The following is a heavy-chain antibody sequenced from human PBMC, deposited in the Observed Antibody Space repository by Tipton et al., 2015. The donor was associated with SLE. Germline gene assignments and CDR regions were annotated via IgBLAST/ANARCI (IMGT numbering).Heavy chain of an antibody. J-gene: IGHJ2*01. CDR2: IFPGHSDT. Sequence: QSGAEVKKPGESLKISCKASGYSFTTYWIGWVRQMPGKGLEWMGIIFPGHSDTRYSPSFQGQGTISVDKSINTAYLQWSSLKASDTAMYYCARWRDSGYSSSSGRYFDLWGRGTLVTVSS. CDR1: GYSFTTYW. D-gene: IGHD6-6*01. V-gene: IGHV5-51*03. CDR3: ARWRDSGYSSSSGRYFDL.